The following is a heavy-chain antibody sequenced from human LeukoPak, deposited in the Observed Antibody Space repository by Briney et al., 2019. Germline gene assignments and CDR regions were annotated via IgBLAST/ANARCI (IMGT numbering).Heavy chain of an antibody. V-gene: IGHV4-59*08. CDR2: IYYSGST. D-gene: IGHD6-13*01. J-gene: IGHJ4*02. Sequence: SETLSLTCTVSGGSISSYYWSWIRQPPGEGLEWIGYIYYSGSTNYNPSLKSRVTISVDTSKNQFSLKLSSVTAADTAVYYCARRGIAAAGTFDYWGQGTLVTVSS. CDR3: ARRGIAAAGTFDY. CDR1: GGSISSYY.